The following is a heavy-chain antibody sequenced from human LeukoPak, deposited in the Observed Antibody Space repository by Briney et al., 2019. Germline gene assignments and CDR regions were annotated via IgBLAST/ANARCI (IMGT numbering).Heavy chain of an antibody. D-gene: IGHD3-22*01. CDR2: IWYDGSNK. J-gene: IGHJ4*02. CDR1: GFTFGDHY. Sequence: PGGSLRLSCAASGFTFGDHYMHWVRQPPGKGLEWVAIIWYDGSNKTYEDSVKGRFTISRDNSKNTLYLQMNSLRAEDTAVYYCARGVDYYENSGTIDYWGQGTLVTVSS. CDR3: ARGVDYYENSGTIDY. V-gene: IGHV3-33*08.